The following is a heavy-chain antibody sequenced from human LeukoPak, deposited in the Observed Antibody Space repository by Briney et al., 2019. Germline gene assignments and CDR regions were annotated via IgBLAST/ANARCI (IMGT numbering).Heavy chain of an antibody. J-gene: IGHJ3*02. V-gene: IGHV3-30*04. CDR1: GFTFSSYA. Sequence: GRSLRLSCAASGFTFSSYAMHWVRQAPGKGLEWVAVISYDGSNKYYADSVKGRFTISRDNSKNTLYLQMNSLRAEDTAVYYCATWIQLRSTTTDAFDIWGQGTMVTVSS. CDR3: ATWIQLRSTTTDAFDI. D-gene: IGHD5-18*01. CDR2: ISYDGSNK.